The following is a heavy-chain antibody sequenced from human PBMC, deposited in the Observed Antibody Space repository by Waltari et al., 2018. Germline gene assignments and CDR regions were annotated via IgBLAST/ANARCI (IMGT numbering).Heavy chain of an antibody. Sequence: QVQLVQSGAEVKKPGASVKVSCKVSGYTLTELSMHWVRQAPGNGLEWMGGFDPEDGETIYAQKFQGRVTMTEDTSTDTAYMELSSLRSEDTAVYYCATAVVHYYDSSGKLRYAFDIWGQGTMVTVSS. CDR1: GYTLTELS. CDR2: FDPEDGET. D-gene: IGHD3-22*01. J-gene: IGHJ3*02. CDR3: ATAVVHYYDSSGKLRYAFDI. V-gene: IGHV1-24*01.